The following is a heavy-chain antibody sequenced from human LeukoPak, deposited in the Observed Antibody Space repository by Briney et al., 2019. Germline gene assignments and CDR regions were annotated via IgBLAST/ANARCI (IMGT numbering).Heavy chain of an antibody. Sequence: ASVKVSCKASGYTFTGYYMHWVRQAPGQGLEWMGWINPNSGGTNYAQKFQGRVTMTRDTSISTAYMELSRLRSDDTAVYYCARDIVVVPALTGGMDVWGQGTTATVSS. V-gene: IGHV1-2*02. CDR2: INPNSGGT. CDR1: GYTFTGYY. D-gene: IGHD2-2*01. CDR3: ARDIVVVPALTGGMDV. J-gene: IGHJ6*02.